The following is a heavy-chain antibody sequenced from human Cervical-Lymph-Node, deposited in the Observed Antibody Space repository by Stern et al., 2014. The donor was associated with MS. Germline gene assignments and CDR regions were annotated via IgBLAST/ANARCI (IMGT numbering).Heavy chain of an antibody. Sequence: VQLVESGAEVQKPGSSVKVSCKASGDTSNTDAINWVRQAPGQGLEWMGGIILVFGTPVYAQRFKGRVSMAADESTATDYMELSSLRSDDTAVYYCARGASSAAWYKHAVDVWGQGTTVTVSS. V-gene: IGHV1-69*01. CDR3: ARGASSAAWYKHAVDV. CDR1: GDTSNTDA. CDR2: IILVFGTP. D-gene: IGHD1-14*01. J-gene: IGHJ6*02.